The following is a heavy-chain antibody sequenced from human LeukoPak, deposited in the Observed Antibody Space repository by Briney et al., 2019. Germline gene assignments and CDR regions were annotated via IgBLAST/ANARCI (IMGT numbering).Heavy chain of an antibody. V-gene: IGHV3-23*01. CDR2: ISGSGGST. D-gene: IGHD5-18*01. CDR3: ARNEYSSSGSGQVDV. CDR1: GFTFSSYA. Sequence: PGGSLRLSCAASGFTFSSYAMSWVRQAPGKGLEWVSAISGSGGSTYYADSVKGRFTISRDNAKNTLYLQMNSLRAEDTAVYYCARNEYSSSGSGQVDVWGQGTTVTVSS. J-gene: IGHJ6*02.